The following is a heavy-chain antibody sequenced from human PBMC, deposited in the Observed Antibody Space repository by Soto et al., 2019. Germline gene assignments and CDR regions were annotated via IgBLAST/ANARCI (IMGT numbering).Heavy chain of an antibody. V-gene: IGHV1-69*13. J-gene: IGHJ6*02. Sequence: SVKVSFKASGGTFSSYAISWLRQAPGQGLEWMGGIIPIFGTANYAQKFQGRVTITADESTSTAYMELSSLRSEDTAVYYCARAPGSGSYSSYYYYGMDVWGQGTTVTVSS. CDR1: GGTFSSYA. CDR2: IIPIFGTA. D-gene: IGHD3-10*01. CDR3: ARAPGSGSYSSYYYYGMDV.